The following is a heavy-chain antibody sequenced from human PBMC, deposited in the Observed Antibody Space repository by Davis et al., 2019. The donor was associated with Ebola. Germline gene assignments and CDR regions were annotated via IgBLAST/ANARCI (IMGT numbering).Heavy chain of an antibody. CDR2: ISSSSGST. J-gene: IGHJ4*02. V-gene: IGHV3-23*01. CDR1: GFTFSSYA. D-gene: IGHD3-10*01. CDR3: TRTLYSDAGTYYYPDY. Sequence: PGGSLRLSCAASGFTFSSYAMTWVRQAPGTGLEWVSSISSSSGSTYYADSVRGRFTISRDNSKNTLYLQLNSRIAEDAAVYYCTRTLYSDAGTYYYPDYWDQGALVTVSS.